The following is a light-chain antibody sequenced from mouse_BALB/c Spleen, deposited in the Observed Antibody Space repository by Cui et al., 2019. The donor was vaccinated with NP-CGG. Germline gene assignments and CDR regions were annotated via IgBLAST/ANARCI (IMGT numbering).Light chain of an antibody. CDR1: TGAVTTSNY. CDR2: GTN. CDR3: ALWYSNHWV. V-gene: IGLV1*01. Sequence: QAVLSQVSALPTSPGETVTLTCRSSTGAVTTSNYANWVQEKPDHLFTGLIGGTNNRAPGVPARFSGSLIGDKAALTITGAQTEDEAIYFCALWYSNHWVFGGGTKLTVL. J-gene: IGLJ1*01.